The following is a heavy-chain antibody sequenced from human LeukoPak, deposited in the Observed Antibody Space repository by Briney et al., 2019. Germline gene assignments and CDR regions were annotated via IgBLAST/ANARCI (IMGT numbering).Heavy chain of an antibody. Sequence: PGGSLRLSCAASGSTFSDSAMTWVRQAPGKGLDWVSLISFSGANSYYADSVKGRFTISRDNSKDTLFLQMNSLRAEDTAIYYCARDIQLSTWGLGTMVTVSS. V-gene: IGHV3-23*01. D-gene: IGHD5-24*01. CDR2: ISFSGANS. CDR1: GSTFSDSA. J-gene: IGHJ3*01. CDR3: ARDIQLST.